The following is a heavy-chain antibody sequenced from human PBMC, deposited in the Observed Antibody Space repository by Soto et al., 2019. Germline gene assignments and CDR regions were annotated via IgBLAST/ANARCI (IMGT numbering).Heavy chain of an antibody. V-gene: IGHV4-31*03. J-gene: IGHJ6*02. CDR3: ARVCGGDCHHGMDV. D-gene: IGHD2-21*02. CDR1: GGSISSGGYY. CDR2: IYYSGST. Sequence: PSETLSLTCTVSGGSISSGGYYWSWIRQHPGKGLEWIGYIYYSGSTYYNPSLKSRVTISVDTSKNQFSLKLSSVTAADTAVYYWARVCGGDCHHGMDVWGQVTTVTVSS.